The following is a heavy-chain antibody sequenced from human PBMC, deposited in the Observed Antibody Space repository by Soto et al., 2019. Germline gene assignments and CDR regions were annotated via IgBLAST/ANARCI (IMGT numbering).Heavy chain of an antibody. CDR1: GLTFSNYA. CDR3: AKDREGTIADYFDH. J-gene: IGHJ4*02. D-gene: IGHD2-21*01. Sequence: PGGSLRLSCAASGLTFSNYAMTWVRQAPGKGLEWVSAISGSGGTTYYADSVKGRFTISRDNSKNTLYLQMNSLRAEDTAIYYCAKDREGTIADYFDHWGQGTLVTVSS. CDR2: ISGSGGTT. V-gene: IGHV3-23*01.